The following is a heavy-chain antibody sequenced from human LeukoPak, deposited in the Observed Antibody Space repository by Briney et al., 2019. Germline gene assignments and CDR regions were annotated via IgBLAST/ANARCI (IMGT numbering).Heavy chain of an antibody. CDR3: ARQSQYSGYQAPDY. V-gene: IGHV4-59*08. Sequence: SETLSLTCTVSGGSISDYYWSWIRQPPGKGQEWIGYISYSGSTNYNPSLKSRVTISVDTSKNQFSLKVRSVTAADTAVYYCARQSQYSGYQAPDYWGQGTLVTVSS. D-gene: IGHD5-12*01. CDR2: ISYSGST. CDR1: GGSISDYY. J-gene: IGHJ4*02.